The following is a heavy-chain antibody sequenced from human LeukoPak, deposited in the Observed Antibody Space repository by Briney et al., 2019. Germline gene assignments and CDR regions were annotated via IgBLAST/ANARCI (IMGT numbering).Heavy chain of an antibody. V-gene: IGHV3-30*03. CDR2: ISYDGSNK. J-gene: IGHJ6*02. CDR1: GFTFSSYS. Sequence: GGSLRLSCAASGFTFSSYSMNWVRQAPGKGLEWVAVISYDGSNKYYADSVKGRFTISRDNSKNTLYLQMNSLRAEDTAVYYCARGTYYYGSGSYNYYYGMDVWGQGTTVTVSS. D-gene: IGHD3-10*01. CDR3: ARGTYYYGSGSYNYYYGMDV.